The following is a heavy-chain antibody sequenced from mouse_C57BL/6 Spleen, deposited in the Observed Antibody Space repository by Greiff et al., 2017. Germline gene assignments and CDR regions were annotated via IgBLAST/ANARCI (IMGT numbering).Heavy chain of an antibody. Sequence: QVQLQQPGAELVRPGSSVKLSCKASGYTFTSYWMPWVKQRPIQGLEWIGHIAPSDSETHYNQKFKDKATLTVDKSSSTAYMQLSSLTSEDSAVYYCARRGIYYDYDGGTFYYFDYWGQGTTLTVSS. CDR3: ARRGIYYDYDGGTFYYFDY. V-gene: IGHV1-52*01. CDR1: GYTFTSYW. D-gene: IGHD2-4*01. CDR2: IAPSDSET. J-gene: IGHJ2*01.